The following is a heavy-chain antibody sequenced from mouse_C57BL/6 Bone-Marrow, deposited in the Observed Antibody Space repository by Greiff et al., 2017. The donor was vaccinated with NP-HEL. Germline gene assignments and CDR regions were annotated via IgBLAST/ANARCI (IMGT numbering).Heavy chain of an antibody. J-gene: IGHJ1*03. CDR2: ISDGGSYT. CDR1: GFTFSSYA. V-gene: IGHV5-4*01. CDR3: ARDRYYYGSSYVCYWYFDV. Sequence: EVHLVESGGGLVKPGGSLKLSCAASGFTFSSYAMSWVRQTPEKRLEWVATISDGGSYTYYPDNVKGRFTISRDNAKNNLYLQMSHLKSEDTAMYYCARDRYYYGSSYVCYWYFDVWGTGTTVTVSS. D-gene: IGHD1-1*01.